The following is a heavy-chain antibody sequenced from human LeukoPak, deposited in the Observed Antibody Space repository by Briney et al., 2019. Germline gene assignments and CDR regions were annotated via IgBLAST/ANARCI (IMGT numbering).Heavy chain of an antibody. J-gene: IGHJ4*02. Sequence: ASVKVSCKASGYIFTGHYMHWVRQAPGQGLEWMGWINPNSGGTKYAQEFQGRVNMTRDTSISTTYMELRRLTSDDTAVYYCARDISAGIYMYEYWGQGSLVTVSS. D-gene: IGHD2-15*01. V-gene: IGHV1-2*02. CDR2: INPNSGGT. CDR3: ARDISAGIYMYEY. CDR1: GYIFTGHY.